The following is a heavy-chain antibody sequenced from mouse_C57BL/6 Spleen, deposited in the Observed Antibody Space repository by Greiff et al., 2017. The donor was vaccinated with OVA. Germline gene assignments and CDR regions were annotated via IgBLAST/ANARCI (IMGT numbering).Heavy chain of an antibody. CDR3: ARGIGDWYFDV. Sequence: QVQLQQPGAELVRPGSSVKLSCKASGYTFTSYWMDWVKQRPGQGLEWIGNIYPSDSETHYNQKFKDKARLTVDKSSSTAYMQLSSLTSEDSAVYYCARGIGDWYFDVWGTGTTVTVSS. CDR1: GYTFTSYW. CDR2: IYPSDSET. V-gene: IGHV1-61*01. J-gene: IGHJ1*03.